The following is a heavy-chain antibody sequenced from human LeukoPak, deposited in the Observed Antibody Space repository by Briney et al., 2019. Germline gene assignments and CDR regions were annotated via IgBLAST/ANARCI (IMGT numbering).Heavy chain of an antibody. CDR1: GGSISSSSYY. CDR2: IYYSGST. J-gene: IGHJ4*02. CDR3: ARRPLYSSGSDY. D-gene: IGHD6-19*01. V-gene: IGHV4-39*01. Sequence: SETLSLTCTVSGGSISSSSYYWGWIRQPPGKGLEWIGSIYYSGSTYYNPSLKSRVTISVDTSKNQFSLKLSSVTAADTTAYYCARRPLYSSGSDYWGQGTLVTVSS.